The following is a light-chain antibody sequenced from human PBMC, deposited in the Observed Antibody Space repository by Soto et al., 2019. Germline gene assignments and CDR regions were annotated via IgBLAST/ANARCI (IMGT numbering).Light chain of an antibody. J-gene: IGLJ3*02. CDR3: SSYTDRNTWV. CDR2: EVS. V-gene: IGLV2-14*01. CDR1: STDIGAYTH. Sequence: QSALTQPASVSESPGQSITISCTGSSTDIGAYTHVSWYQQHPGKAPKLMIYEVSNWPTGVSNRFSGSKSGNTASLTISGLQADDEADYYCSSYTDRNTWVFGGGTKLTVL.